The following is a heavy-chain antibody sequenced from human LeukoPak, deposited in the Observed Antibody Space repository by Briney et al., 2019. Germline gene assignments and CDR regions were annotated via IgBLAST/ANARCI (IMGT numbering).Heavy chain of an antibody. CDR1: GYTFTSNY. J-gene: IGHJ6*03. CDR2: ISPSGGST. V-gene: IGHV1-46*01. D-gene: IGHD2-2*01. CDR3: AREMEDIVVVPATTPSYYYYMDV. Sequence: ASVKVSCKASGYTFTSNYMHWVRQAPGQGPEWMGVISPSGGSTTYAQKFQGRVTLTRDMSTSTDYLELSSLRSEDTAVYYCAREMEDIVVVPATTPSYYYYMDVWGKGTTVTISS.